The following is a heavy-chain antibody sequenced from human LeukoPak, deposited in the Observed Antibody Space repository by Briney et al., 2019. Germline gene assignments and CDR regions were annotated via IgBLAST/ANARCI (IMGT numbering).Heavy chain of an antibody. V-gene: IGHV1-69*04. CDR1: GGTFSSYA. CDR2: IIPILGIA. CDR3: ARGHVYYYDSSGYYSDY. J-gene: IGHJ4*02. Sequence: SVKVSCKASGGTFSSYAISWVRQAPGQGLEWMGRIIPILGIANYAQKSQGRVTITADKSTSTAYMELSSLRSEDTAVYYCARGHVYYYDSSGYYSDYWGQGTLVTVSS. D-gene: IGHD3-22*01.